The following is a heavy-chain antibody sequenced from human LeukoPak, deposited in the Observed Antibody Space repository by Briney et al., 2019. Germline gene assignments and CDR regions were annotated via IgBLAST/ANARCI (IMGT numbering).Heavy chain of an antibody. D-gene: IGHD3-10*01. V-gene: IGHV3-30*02. Sequence: GGSLRLSCVASGFIFSNRGMHWVRQAPGKGLEWVAFIWYDGSNKNYADSVKGRFTFSRDNSKNTLYLEMNSLRVEDTAVYYCAKNRAHYDYGSGSYSGFDYWGQGALVTVSS. CDR1: GFIFSNRG. J-gene: IGHJ4*02. CDR3: AKNRAHYDYGSGSYSGFDY. CDR2: IWYDGSNK.